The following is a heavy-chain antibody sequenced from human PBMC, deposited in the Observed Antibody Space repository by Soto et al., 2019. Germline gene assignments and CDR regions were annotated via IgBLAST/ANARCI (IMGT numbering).Heavy chain of an antibody. CDR3: ARGAMAGNELPGD. D-gene: IGHD3-10*01. CDR1: GFTFRSYW. V-gene: IGHV3-7*05. J-gene: IGHJ1*01. Sequence: EGQLVESGGGLVQPGGSLRLSCQVSGFTFRSYWMTWVRRAPGKGLEWVANINLDGSEKYYVDAVKGRFTISRENAKNSLHLDVRALRANDTAVYYFARGAMAGNELPGDWGQGTLCTVSS. CDR2: INLDGSEK.